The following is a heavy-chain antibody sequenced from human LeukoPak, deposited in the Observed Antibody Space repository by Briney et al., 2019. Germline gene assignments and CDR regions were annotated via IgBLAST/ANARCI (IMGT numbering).Heavy chain of an antibody. CDR3: AREAKGDYDNGDYYYYYMDV. CDR2: IRFDGSNK. CDR1: GFTFSSYG. Sequence: PGGSLRLSCAASGFTFSSYGMHWVRQAPGKGLEWVAFIRFDGSNKYYADSVKGRFTISRDNAKNTLYLQMNSLRAEDTAVYYRAREAKGDYDNGDYYYYYMDVWGKGTTVTVSS. J-gene: IGHJ6*03. V-gene: IGHV3-30*02. D-gene: IGHD4-17*01.